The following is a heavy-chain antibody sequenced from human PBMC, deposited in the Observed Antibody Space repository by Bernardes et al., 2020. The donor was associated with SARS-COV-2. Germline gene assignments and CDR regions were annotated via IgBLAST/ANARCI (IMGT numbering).Heavy chain of an antibody. Sequence: GWSLIRSCAVYEMSISNFWMSWVRQGPGKGLEWVAKIKKDGTVRDYVDTVKGRFSISRDNTRNQVYLQMNALRVEDTGTYYCRIGHYADLWGQGTLITVTS. V-gene: IGHV3-7*01. CDR2: IKKDGTVR. J-gene: IGHJ5*02. CDR1: EMSISNFW. CDR3: RIGHYADL. D-gene: IGHD4-17*01.